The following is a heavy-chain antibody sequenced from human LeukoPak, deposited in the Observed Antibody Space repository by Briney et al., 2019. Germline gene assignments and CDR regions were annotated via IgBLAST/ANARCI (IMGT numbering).Heavy chain of an antibody. CDR2: ISGSGGST. CDR3: AKDRGYCSGGSCPDAFDI. Sequence: GGSLRLSCAASGFTFSSYAMSWVRRAPGKGLEWVSAISGSGGSTYYADSVKGRFTISRDNSKNTLYLQMNSLRAEDTAVYYCAKDRGYCSGGSCPDAFDIWGQGTMVTVSS. J-gene: IGHJ3*02. V-gene: IGHV3-23*01. CDR1: GFTFSSYA. D-gene: IGHD2-15*01.